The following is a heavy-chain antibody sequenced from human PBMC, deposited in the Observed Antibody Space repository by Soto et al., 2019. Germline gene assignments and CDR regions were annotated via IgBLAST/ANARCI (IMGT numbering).Heavy chain of an antibody. D-gene: IGHD1-7*01. CDR3: VRRVSGNYDY. J-gene: IGHJ4*02. CDR1: GFTFSSYD. V-gene: IGHV3-64*01. Sequence: EVQLAESGGGMVQPGGSLRLSCVASGFTFSSYDMHWVRQAPGKGLEYVSSISSNGGTTDYGNSVKGRFTISRDNSKHTLYLQMGSLRAEDMAVYYCVRRVSGNYDYWGQGTLVTVSS. CDR2: ISSNGGTT.